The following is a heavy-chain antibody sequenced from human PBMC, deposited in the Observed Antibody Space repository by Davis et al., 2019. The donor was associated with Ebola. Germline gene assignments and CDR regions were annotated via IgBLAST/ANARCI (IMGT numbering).Heavy chain of an antibody. V-gene: IGHV1-8*01. Sequence: ASVKVSCKASGYTFTRYDINWVRQATGQGLEWMGWMNPNSGNTGYAQKFQGRVTMTRNTSISTAYMELSGLRSEDTAVYYCAREGKSNYFYFAMDVWGKGTTVTVAS. CDR1: GYTFTRYD. D-gene: IGHD3-10*01. J-gene: IGHJ6*04. CDR2: MNPNSGNT. CDR3: AREGKSNYFYFAMDV.